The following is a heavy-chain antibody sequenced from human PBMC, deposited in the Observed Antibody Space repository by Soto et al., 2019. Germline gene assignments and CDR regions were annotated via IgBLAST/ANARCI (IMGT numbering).Heavy chain of an antibody. V-gene: IGHV3-30*03. D-gene: IGHD2-15*01. Sequence: QVQLVESGGGVIQPGRSLRLSCVASGFTFSNNGIHWVRQAPGKGLEWVAVISSDGSKKYYADSVKGRFTISRDNSKNSLYLQMNSLRAEDTAVYDCAMDLYGASSRFDYWCQGTLVTVSS. CDR2: ISSDGSKK. CDR1: GFTFSNNG. J-gene: IGHJ4*02. CDR3: AMDLYGASSRFDY.